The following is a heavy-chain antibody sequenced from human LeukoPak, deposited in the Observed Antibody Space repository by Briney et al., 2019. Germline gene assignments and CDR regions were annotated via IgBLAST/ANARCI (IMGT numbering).Heavy chain of an antibody. CDR2: IKGDGSHT. Sequence: GGSLRLPCAASGFTFSSYGMHWVRQAPGKGLVWVSRIKGDGSHTIYADSVKGRFTISRDNAKNTLYLQMKSLRAEDTAVYYCVRDWDHFDFDSWGLGTLVTVSS. CDR1: GFTFSSYG. J-gene: IGHJ5*01. CDR3: VRDWDHFDFDS. V-gene: IGHV3-74*01. D-gene: IGHD3-9*01.